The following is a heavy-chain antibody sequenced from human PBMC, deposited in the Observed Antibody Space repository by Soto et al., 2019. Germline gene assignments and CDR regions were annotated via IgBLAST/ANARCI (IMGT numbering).Heavy chain of an antibody. V-gene: IGHV4-39*07. CDR1: GGSISSNSYY. CDR2: IHYSGST. Sequence: SETLSLTCTVSGGSISSNSYYWGWIRQPPGKGLEWIGCIHYSGSTYYNPSLRSRVTSSVDTSKNQFSLKLSSVTAADTAVYYCARDRRNYPHYYYYGMDVWGQGTTVTVSS. J-gene: IGHJ6*02. D-gene: IGHD1-7*01. CDR3: ARDRRNYPHYYYYGMDV.